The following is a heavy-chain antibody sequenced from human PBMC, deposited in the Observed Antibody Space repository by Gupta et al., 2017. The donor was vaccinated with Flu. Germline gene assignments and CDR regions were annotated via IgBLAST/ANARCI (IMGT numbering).Heavy chain of an antibody. CDR3: ARDRGYYDSSGYPYFDY. V-gene: IGHV3-48*02. J-gene: IGHJ4*02. D-gene: IGHD3-22*01. CDR1: TFSPYS. Sequence: TFSPYSMSWVRQAPGRGLEWISYISVSSSNIYYADSVKGRFTISRDNAKNSLYLQMNSLRDEDTAVYYCARDRGYYDSSGYPYFDYWGQGTLVTVSP. CDR2: ISVSSSNI.